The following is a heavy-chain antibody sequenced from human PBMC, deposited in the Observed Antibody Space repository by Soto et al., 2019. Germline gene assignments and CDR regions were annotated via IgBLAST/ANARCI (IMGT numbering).Heavy chain of an antibody. V-gene: IGHV4-38-2*01. CDR1: GYSISGGYY. J-gene: IGHJ4*02. CDR2: IFQSGTT. D-gene: IGHD1-1*01. CDR3: ARISGGKGYFDY. Sequence: TSETLSLTCAVSGYSISGGYYWGWIRQPPGKGLEWIGSIFQSGTTYYNPSLKSRVTISVDTSKNQFSLDLSSVTAADTALYYCARISGGKGYFDYWGQGILVTVSS.